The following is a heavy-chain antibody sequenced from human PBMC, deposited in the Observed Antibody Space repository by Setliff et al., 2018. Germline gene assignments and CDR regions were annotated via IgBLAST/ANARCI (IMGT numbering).Heavy chain of an antibody. CDR1: GLSLSSTTYY. D-gene: IGHD3-16*01. CDR2: VSYFGSG. V-gene: IGHV4-39*07. Sequence: PSETLSLTCTVSGLSLSSTTYYWAWVRQPPGKGLEWIGSVSYFGSGYYNPSLRGRVATSLDTSRNQFSLGLSSVIAADTATYYCVRVRVVQGYYEFDSWGQGALVTVSS. CDR3: VRVRVVQGYYEFDS. J-gene: IGHJ4*02.